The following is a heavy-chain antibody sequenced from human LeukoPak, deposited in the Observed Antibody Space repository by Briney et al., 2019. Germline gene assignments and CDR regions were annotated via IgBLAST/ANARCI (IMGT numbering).Heavy chain of an antibody. CDR1: GGSISSYY. J-gene: IGHJ4*02. V-gene: IGHV4-4*09. Sequence: SETLSLTCTVSGGSISSYYWSWIRQPPGKGLEWIGYIYTSGSTNYNPSHKSRVTISVDTSKNQFSLKLSSVAAADTAVYYCARLKEDSKEAIYYFDYWGQGTLVTVSS. D-gene: IGHD6-13*01. CDR2: IYTSGST. CDR3: ARLKEDSKEAIYYFDY.